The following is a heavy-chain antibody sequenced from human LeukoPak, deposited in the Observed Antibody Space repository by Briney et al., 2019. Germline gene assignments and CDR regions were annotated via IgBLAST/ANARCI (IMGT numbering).Heavy chain of an antibody. CDR2: IYTSGST. CDR3: ARDGGDIAAAGTLDY. Sequence: SETLSLTCSVSGGSISSGGYYWSWIRQPAGKGLEWIGRIYTSGSTNYDPSLKSRVTTSVDTSKNQFSLKLSSVTAADTAVYYCARDGGDIAAAGTLDYWGQGTLVTVSS. V-gene: IGHV4-61*02. D-gene: IGHD6-13*01. J-gene: IGHJ4*02. CDR1: GGSISSGGYY.